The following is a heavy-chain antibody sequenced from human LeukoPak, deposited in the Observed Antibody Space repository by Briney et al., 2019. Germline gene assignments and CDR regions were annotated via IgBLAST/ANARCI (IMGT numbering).Heavy chain of an antibody. J-gene: IGHJ6*02. V-gene: IGHV4-39*01. CDR2: IYDSGST. CDR1: GGSISSGGYY. D-gene: IGHD1-26*01. Sequence: PSETLSLTCTVSGGSISSGGYYWGWIRQPPGEGLEWIGSIYDSGSTYYNPSLKSRVTISVDTSKNQFSLKLNPVTAADTAVYYCARLSGSYFRHYYYGMDVWGQGTTVTVSS. CDR3: ARLSGSYFRHYYYGMDV.